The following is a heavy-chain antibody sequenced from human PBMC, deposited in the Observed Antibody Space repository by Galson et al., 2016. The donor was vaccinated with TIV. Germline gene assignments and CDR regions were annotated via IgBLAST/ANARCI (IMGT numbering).Heavy chain of an antibody. CDR1: GYRFSSYW. D-gene: IGHD3-22*01. V-gene: IGHV5-51*01. CDR2: IFPDDSGT. CDR3: ARHFRYSDSSGYHYFDS. Sequence: QSGAEVKKPGKSLKISCKGSGYRFSSYWIGWVRQRPGKGLEWLGIIFPDDSGTRYSPSLEGQVTFSADKSIRTAYLQWSSLKASDTAIYYCARHFRYSDSSGYHYFDSWGQGTMVTVSP. J-gene: IGHJ4*02.